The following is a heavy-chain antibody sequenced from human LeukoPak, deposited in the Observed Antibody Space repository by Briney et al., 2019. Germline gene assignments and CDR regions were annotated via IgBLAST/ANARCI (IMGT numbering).Heavy chain of an antibody. J-gene: IGHJ4*02. CDR1: GFTFSSYG. D-gene: IGHD6-19*01. V-gene: IGHV3-33*06. Sequence: PGRSLRLSCAVSGFTFSSYGMHWVRQAPGKGLEWVAVIWYDGSNKYYADSVKGRFTISRDNSKNTLYLQMNSLRAEDTAVYYCAKDHPRIAVAGYFDYWGQGTLVTVSS. CDR2: IWYDGSNK. CDR3: AKDHPRIAVAGYFDY.